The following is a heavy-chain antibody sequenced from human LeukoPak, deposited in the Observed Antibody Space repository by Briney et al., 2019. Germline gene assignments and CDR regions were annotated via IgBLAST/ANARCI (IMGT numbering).Heavy chain of an antibody. V-gene: IGHV1-46*01. CDR1: GYTFTSYY. Sequence: GASVKVSCKASGYTFTSYYIHWVRQAPGQGLEWMGMIHPSEGSTTYAEKFQGRVTMTRDMSTSRVYMEMSSLRSEDTAVYYCAREGAGAYYEIDNDAFDIWGQGTMVTVSS. J-gene: IGHJ3*02. CDR2: IHPSEGST. CDR3: AREGAGAYYEIDNDAFDI. D-gene: IGHD3-22*01.